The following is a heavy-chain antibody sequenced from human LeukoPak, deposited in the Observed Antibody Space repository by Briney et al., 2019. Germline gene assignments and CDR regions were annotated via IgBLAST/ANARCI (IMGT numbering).Heavy chain of an antibody. D-gene: IGHD2-2*01. J-gene: IGHJ6*03. Sequence: SETLSLTCTVSGGSISSYYWSWIRQPPGKGLEWIGYIYYSGSTNYNPSLKSRVTISVDTSKNQFSLKLSSVTAADTAVYYCARSQNQYCSSTSCYEGVYYYYYMDVWGKGTTVTIS. CDR2: IYYSGST. CDR1: GGSISSYY. CDR3: ARSQNQYCSSTSCYEGVYYYYYMDV. V-gene: IGHV4-59*01.